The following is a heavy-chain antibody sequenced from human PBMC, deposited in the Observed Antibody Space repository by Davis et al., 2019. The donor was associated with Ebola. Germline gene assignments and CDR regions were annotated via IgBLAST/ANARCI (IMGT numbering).Heavy chain of an antibody. CDR3: TSGQTRSSSVDY. CDR1: GFTVSSNY. J-gene: IGHJ4*02. D-gene: IGHD3/OR15-3a*01. Sequence: PGGSLRLSCAASGFTVSSNYMSWVRQPPGKGLEWVSVFYSGGDIYYADSVKGRFTISRDNSKNTVYLQMNSLRAEDTAMFYCTSGQTRSSSVDYWGQGTVVTVSS. CDR2: FYSGGDI. V-gene: IGHV3-53*01.